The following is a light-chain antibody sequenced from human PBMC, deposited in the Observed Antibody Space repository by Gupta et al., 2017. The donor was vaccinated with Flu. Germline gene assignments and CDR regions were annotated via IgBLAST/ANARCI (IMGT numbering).Light chain of an antibody. V-gene: IGKV3-15*01. J-gene: IGKJ2*01. CDR2: DAS. CDR1: ESVSRN. CDR3: QQYNNWPFYT. Sequence: EIVMTQSPVTLSVTPGERATLSCRARESVSRNLAWYQQRPGQAPRLLIYDASTRATGIPARFSGSGSGTAFTLTISSLQSEDFARYFCQQYNNWPFYTFGQGTRLDIK.